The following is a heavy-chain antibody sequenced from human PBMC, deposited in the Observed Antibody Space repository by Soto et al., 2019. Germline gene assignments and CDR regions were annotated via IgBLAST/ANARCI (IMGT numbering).Heavy chain of an antibody. CDR1: GGSANSGNYY. D-gene: IGHD1-1*01. CDR3: ARVERGTATTVVDAFDI. V-gene: IGHV4-34*01. Sequence: QVQLQQWGAGLLKPSETLSLTCAVFGGSANSGNYYWSWIRQPPGKGLEWIGEMSHSGGTHFNPSLKSRVTISVETSKNQFSLKMSSVTAADTALYYCARVERGTATTVVDAFDIWGPGTMVTVSS. J-gene: IGHJ3*02. CDR2: MSHSGGT.